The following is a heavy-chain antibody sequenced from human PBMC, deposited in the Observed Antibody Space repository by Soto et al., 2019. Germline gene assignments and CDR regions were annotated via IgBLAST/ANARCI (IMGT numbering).Heavy chain of an antibody. CDR1: RGSITSDSYN. V-gene: IGHV4-39*01. Sequence: QLQLQESGPGLVRPSETLSLACTVSRGSITSDSYNWDWIRQAPGKGLQWIGTIYYTGSTDYNPSLKSRVLISADTSKNQFSLNLRSVTAADTAVYYCARFSGNAFEVWGQGTSVIVS. CDR3: ARFSGNAFEV. J-gene: IGHJ3*01. CDR2: IYYTGST.